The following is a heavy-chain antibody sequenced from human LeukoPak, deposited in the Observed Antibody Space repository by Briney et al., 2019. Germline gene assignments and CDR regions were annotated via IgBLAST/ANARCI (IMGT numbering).Heavy chain of an antibody. J-gene: IGHJ4*02. CDR3: ASRSQVWLYFDY. CDR2: IYYSGST. CDR1: GGSISSSSYY. Sequence: SETLSLTCTVSGGSISSSSYYWGWIRQPPGKGLEWIGSIYYSGSTYYNPSLKSRVTISVDTSKNQFSLKLSSVTAADTAVYYCASRSQVWLYFDYWGQGTLVTVSS. V-gene: IGHV4-39*07. D-gene: IGHD5-24*01.